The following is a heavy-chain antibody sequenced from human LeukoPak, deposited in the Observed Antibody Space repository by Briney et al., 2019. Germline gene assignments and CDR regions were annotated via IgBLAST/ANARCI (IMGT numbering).Heavy chain of an antibody. CDR3: AKGGYSSGWTFDY. CDR1: GFTFSGYG. Sequence: TGGSLRLSCAASGFTFSGYGMHWVRQAPGKGLEWVAVISYDGSNKYYADSVKGRFTISRDNSKNTLYLQMNSLRAEDTAVYYCAKGGYSSGWTFDYWGQGTLVTVSS. D-gene: IGHD6-19*01. CDR2: ISYDGSNK. J-gene: IGHJ4*02. V-gene: IGHV3-30*18.